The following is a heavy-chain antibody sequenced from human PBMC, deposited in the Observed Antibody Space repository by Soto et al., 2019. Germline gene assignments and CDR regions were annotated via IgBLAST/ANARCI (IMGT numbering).Heavy chain of an antibody. V-gene: IGHV4-39*01. D-gene: IGHD3-10*01. J-gene: IGHJ6*02. CDR2: IYYSGST. CDR3: ARHGGYGSGSYYSGYYYYYGMDV. CDR1: GGSISSSYW. Sequence: SETLSLTCAVSGGSISSSYWWTWVRQPPGKGLEWIGSIYYSGSTYYNPSLKSRVTISVDTSKNQFSLKLSSVTAADTAVYYCARHGGYGSGSYYSGYYYYYGMDVWGQGTTVTVSS.